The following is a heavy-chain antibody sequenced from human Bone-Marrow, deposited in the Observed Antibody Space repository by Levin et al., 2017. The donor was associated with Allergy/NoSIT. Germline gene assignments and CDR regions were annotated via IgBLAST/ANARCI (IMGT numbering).Heavy chain of an antibody. V-gene: IGHV3-11*01. CDR2: ISTSAVTI. CDR3: VRGSRDSSGYLFDS. J-gene: IGHJ4*02. CDR1: GFTFSDYY. D-gene: IGHD3-22*01. Sequence: KPGGSLRLSCAASGFTFSDYYMTWIRQGPGKGLEWLSYISTSAVTIFYADSVRGRFTISRDDAKKSVFLQMNSLRAEDTAVYFCVRGSRDSSGYLFDSWGQGTLVTVSS.